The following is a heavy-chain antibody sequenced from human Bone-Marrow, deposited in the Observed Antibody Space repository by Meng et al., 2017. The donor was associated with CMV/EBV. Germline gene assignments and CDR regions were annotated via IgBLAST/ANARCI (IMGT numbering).Heavy chain of an antibody. J-gene: IGHJ4*02. Sequence: ASVKVSCKASGYTFTSYGISWVRQAPGQGLEWMGWISAYNGNTNYAQKLQGRVTMTTDTSTSTAYMELRSLRSDDTAVYYCARDDFSRRKYYEILTGYCPFDYWGQGTLVTVSS. D-gene: IGHD3-9*01. V-gene: IGHV1-18*01. CDR3: ARDDFSRRKYYEILTGYCPFDY. CDR2: ISAYNGNT. CDR1: GYTFTSYG.